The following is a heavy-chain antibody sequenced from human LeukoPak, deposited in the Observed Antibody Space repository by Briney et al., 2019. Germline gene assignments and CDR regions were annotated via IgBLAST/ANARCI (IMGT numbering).Heavy chain of an antibody. V-gene: IGHV4-30-2*06. Sequence: KPSQTLSLTCTVSGGSISSGGYYWSWIRQSPEKGLEWIGEMSHTGATNYNPSLKSRVTVSVDTSKKQFSLNLRSVTAADTAVYYCARGLHYNILTGGMDVWGQGTTVIVSS. CDR3: ARGLHYNILTGGMDV. J-gene: IGHJ6*02. D-gene: IGHD3-9*01. CDR1: GGSISSGGYY. CDR2: MSHTGAT.